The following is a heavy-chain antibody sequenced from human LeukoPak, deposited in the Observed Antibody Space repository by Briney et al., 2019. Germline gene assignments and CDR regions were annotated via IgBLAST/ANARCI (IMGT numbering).Heavy chain of an antibody. CDR1: GFTVSSNY. CDR2: IYSGGST. CDR3: AKPWASSIVVVPAAISSFGKDY. Sequence: LPGGSLRLSCAASGFTVSSNYMSWVRQAPGKGLEWVSVIYSGGSTYYADSVKGRFTISRDNSKNTLYLQMNSLRAEDTAVYYCAKPWASSIVVVPAAISSFGKDYWGQGTLVTVSS. D-gene: IGHD2-2*01. J-gene: IGHJ4*02. V-gene: IGHV3-53*01.